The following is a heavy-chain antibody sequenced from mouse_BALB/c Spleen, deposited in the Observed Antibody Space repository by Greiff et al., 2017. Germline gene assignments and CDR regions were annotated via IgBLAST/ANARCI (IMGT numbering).Heavy chain of an antibody. J-gene: IGHJ3*01. Sequence: VQLQQSGAELVKPGASVKLSCTASGFNIKDTYMHWVKQRPEQGLEWIGRIDPANGNTKYDPKFQGKATITADTSSNTAYLQLSSLTTEDTAVYYCASYYYGSREFAYWGQGTLVTVSA. CDR1: GFNIKDTY. CDR3: ASYYYGSREFAY. CDR2: IDPANGNT. D-gene: IGHD1-1*01. V-gene: IGHV14-3*02.